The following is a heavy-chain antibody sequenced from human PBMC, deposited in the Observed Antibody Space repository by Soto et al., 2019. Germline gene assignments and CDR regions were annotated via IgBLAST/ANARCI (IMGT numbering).Heavy chain of an antibody. J-gene: IGHJ1*01. CDR1: GYTFTNYW. Sequence: GEALKICGKGAGYTFTNYWISCLRQMPGKGVEWMGIIYPGNSTTRYSPSFQGKVTISAEKSITTAYLQWTSLKASDTAMYYCARRAEVYIAGALEHWGQGTTVPVSS. CDR3: ARRAEVYIAGALEH. V-gene: IGHV5-51*01. D-gene: IGHD1-26*01. CDR2: IYPGNSTT.